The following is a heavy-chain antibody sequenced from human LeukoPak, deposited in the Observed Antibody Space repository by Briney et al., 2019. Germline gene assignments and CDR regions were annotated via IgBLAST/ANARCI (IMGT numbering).Heavy chain of an antibody. J-gene: IGHJ4*02. V-gene: IGHV4-34*01. CDR2: INHSGST. CDR3: ARGQGSIAAAGTGDFDY. CDR1: GGSFSGYY. Sequence: SETLSLTCAVSGGSFSGYYWSWIRQPPGKGLEWIGEINHSGSTNYNPSLKSRVTISVDTSKNQFSLKLSSVTAADTAVYYCARGQGSIAAAGTGDFDYWGQGTRVTVSS. D-gene: IGHD6-13*01.